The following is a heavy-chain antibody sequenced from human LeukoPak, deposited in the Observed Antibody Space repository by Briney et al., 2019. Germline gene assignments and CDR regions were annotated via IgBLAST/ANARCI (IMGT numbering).Heavy chain of an antibody. V-gene: IGHV1-46*01. Sequence: ASVKVSCKASGYTFTSYYMHWVRQAPGQGLEWMGIINPSGGSTSYAQKFQGRVTMTRDTSTSTVYMELSRLRSDDTAVYYCARGNSGSYLELPGEVGFDYWGQGTLVTVSS. J-gene: IGHJ4*02. D-gene: IGHD1-26*01. CDR1: GYTFTSYY. CDR3: ARGNSGSYLELPGEVGFDY. CDR2: INPSGGST.